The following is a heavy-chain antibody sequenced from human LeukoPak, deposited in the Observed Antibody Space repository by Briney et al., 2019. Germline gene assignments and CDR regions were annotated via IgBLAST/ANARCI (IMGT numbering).Heavy chain of an antibody. J-gene: IGHJ3*02. CDR2: ISAYNGNT. CDR1: GYTFTSYG. CDR3: ARALTDFWSGYSRDDAFDI. D-gene: IGHD3-3*01. Sequence: ASVKVSCKASGYTFTSYGISWVRQAPGQGPEWMGWISAYNGNTNYAQKLQGRVTMTTDTSTSTAYMELRSLRSDDTAVYYCARALTDFWSGYSRDDAFDIWGQGTMVTVSS. V-gene: IGHV1-18*01.